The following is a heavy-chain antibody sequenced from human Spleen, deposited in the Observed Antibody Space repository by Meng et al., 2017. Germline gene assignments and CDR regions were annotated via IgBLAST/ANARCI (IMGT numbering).Heavy chain of an antibody. CDR2: IYYSGST. CDR3: ARGRVVVVAAIRPNFDY. Sequence: SETLSLTCTVSGGSISSGGYYWSWIRQHPGKGLEWIGYIYYSGSTYYNPSLKSRVTISVDTSKNQFSLKLSSVTAADTAVYYCARGRVVVVAAIRPNFDYWGQGTLVTVSS. CDR1: GGSISSGGYY. V-gene: IGHV4-31*03. D-gene: IGHD2-15*01. J-gene: IGHJ4*02.